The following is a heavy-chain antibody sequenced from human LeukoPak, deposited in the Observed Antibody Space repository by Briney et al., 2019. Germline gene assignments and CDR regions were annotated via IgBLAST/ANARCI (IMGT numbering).Heavy chain of an antibody. CDR3: ARGGGRI. CDR2: MNPNSGNT. CDR1: GYTVTSYD. V-gene: IGHV1-8*01. J-gene: IGHJ3*02. Sequence: ASVKVSGKASGYTVTSYDINWVRQATGQGREGRGWMNPNSGNTGYAQKLQGRGTITSHTSISTAYMELSSLRSEGTAVYYCARGGGRIWGQGTMVTVSS.